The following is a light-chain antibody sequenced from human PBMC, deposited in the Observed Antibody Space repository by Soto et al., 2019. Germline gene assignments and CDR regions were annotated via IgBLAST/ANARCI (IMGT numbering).Light chain of an antibody. CDR2: AAS. J-gene: IGKJ1*01. Sequence: IVMTQYPATLSVSPGERSTLSCMASQSVSINLAWYQQKPGQVPRLLIYAASTRATAIPARFSGSGSETEFTLTISNLQSEDFAVYYCHQYHNWPWTVGQGTKVEIK. CDR1: QSVSIN. V-gene: IGKV3-15*01. CDR3: HQYHNWPWT.